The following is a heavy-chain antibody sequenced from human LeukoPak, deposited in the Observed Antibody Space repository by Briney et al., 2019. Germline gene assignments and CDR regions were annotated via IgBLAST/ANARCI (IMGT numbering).Heavy chain of an antibody. CDR3: AATMVRGVHTHFDY. CDR2: VYYSGST. Sequence: SETLSLTCTVSGGSITNYYWSWIRQPPGKGLEWIGYVYYSGSTNYNPSLKSRVTISVDTSKDQFSLKLSSVTAADTAVYYCAATMVRGVHTHFDYWGQGTLVTVPS. V-gene: IGHV4-59*08. CDR1: GGSITNYY. D-gene: IGHD3-10*01. J-gene: IGHJ4*02.